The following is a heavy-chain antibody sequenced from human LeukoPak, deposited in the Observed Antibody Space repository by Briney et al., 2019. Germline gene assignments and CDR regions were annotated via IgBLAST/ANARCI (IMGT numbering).Heavy chain of an antibody. Sequence: PGGSLRLSCAASGFTFSSYAMSWVRQAPGKGLVWVSAISGSGDSTYYADSVKGRFTISRDNSKNTLYLQMNSLRAEDTAVYYCAKDAITSDWYDLDYWGQGTLVSVSS. V-gene: IGHV3-23*01. CDR3: AKDAITSDWYDLDY. J-gene: IGHJ4*02. CDR2: ISGSGDST. D-gene: IGHD6-19*01. CDR1: GFTFSSYA.